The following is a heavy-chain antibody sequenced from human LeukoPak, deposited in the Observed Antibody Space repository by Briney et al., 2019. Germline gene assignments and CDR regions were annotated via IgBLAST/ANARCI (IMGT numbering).Heavy chain of an antibody. D-gene: IGHD3-9*01. CDR2: IYYSGST. V-gene: IGHV4-39*02. J-gene: IGHJ4*02. Sequence: PSETLSVTCTVSGGSISSSSYYWGWIRQPPGKGLEWIGRIYYSGSTYYNPSLNSLATISVNTAKNHFSLKLSSVTAADTAVYYCARAHYDILTGYFSYFDYWGQGTLVTVSS. CDR1: GGSISSSSYY. CDR3: ARAHYDILTGYFSYFDY.